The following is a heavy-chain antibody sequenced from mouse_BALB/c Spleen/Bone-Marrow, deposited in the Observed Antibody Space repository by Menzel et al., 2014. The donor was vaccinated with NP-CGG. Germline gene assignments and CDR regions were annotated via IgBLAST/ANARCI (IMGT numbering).Heavy chain of an antibody. Sequence: EVQVVESGGGLVKSGGSLKLSCAASGFSFNSYGMSWVRQTPEKRLEWVATISGGGSYTFYQDSVKGRFTISRDNAKNNLYLQLSSLRSEDTALYYCARHAYYDQTEVSFVYWGQGTLVTVSA. D-gene: IGHD2-4*01. J-gene: IGHJ3*01. CDR1: GFSFNSYG. CDR2: ISGGGSYT. CDR3: ARHAYYDQTEVSFVY. V-gene: IGHV5-9-2*01.